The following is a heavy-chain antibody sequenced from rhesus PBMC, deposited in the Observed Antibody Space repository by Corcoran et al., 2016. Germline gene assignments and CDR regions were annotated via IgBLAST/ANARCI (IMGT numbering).Heavy chain of an antibody. CDR2: IYSSTGNT. J-gene: IGHJ4*01. D-gene: IGHD3-3*01. Sequence: QVQLKESGPGLVKPSETLSLTCAVSGGSISSGYGWGWIRQPPGKGLEWIVTIYSSTGNTYYYPSLNRWFTISKTTAKNQFSLKLTSVTAADTAVYYCARFPGYYPNFDYWGQGVLVTVSS. CDR1: GGSISSGYG. V-gene: IGHV4S7*01. CDR3: ARFPGYYPNFDY.